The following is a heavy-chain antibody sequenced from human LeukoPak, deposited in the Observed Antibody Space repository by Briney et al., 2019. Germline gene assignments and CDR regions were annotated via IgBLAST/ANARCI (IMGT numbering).Heavy chain of an antibody. CDR1: GFTFSNYG. J-gene: IGHJ3*02. CDR3: ARVLCSGGTRLDAFDI. CDR2: ILYDGINK. D-gene: IGHD2-15*01. Sequence: GGSLRLSCAASGFTFSNYGLHWVRQAPGKGLEWVAVILYDGINKNYADSVKGRFTISRDNSKNTLYLQMNSLRAEDTAVYYCARVLCSGGTRLDAFDIWGQGTMVTVSS. V-gene: IGHV3-33*08.